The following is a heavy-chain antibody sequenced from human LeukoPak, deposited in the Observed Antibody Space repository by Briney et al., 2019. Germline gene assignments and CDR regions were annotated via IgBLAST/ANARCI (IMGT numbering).Heavy chain of an antibody. Sequence: SVKVSCMASGGTFSSYAISWVRQAPGQGLEWMGRIIPILGIANYAQKFQGRVTITADKSTSTAYMELSSLRSEDTAVYYCARDLGAVMTTVTPFDYWGQGTLVTVSS. J-gene: IGHJ4*02. D-gene: IGHD4-17*01. CDR1: GGTFSSYA. CDR2: IIPILGIA. V-gene: IGHV1-69*04. CDR3: ARDLGAVMTTVTPFDY.